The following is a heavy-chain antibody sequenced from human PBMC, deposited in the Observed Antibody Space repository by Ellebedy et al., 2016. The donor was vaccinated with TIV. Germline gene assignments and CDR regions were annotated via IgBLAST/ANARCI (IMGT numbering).Heavy chain of an antibody. CDR3: ARAHF. Sequence: GESLKISCVASGFTFRSEWMSWVRPAPGKGLEWVANIKEDGSEKDYVDLVKGRFTISRDNAKNSLYLQMNNLRVEDTAVYYCARAHFWGQGTLVTVSS. D-gene: IGHD3-3*02. J-gene: IGHJ4*02. CDR1: GFTFRSEW. CDR2: IKEDGSEK. V-gene: IGHV3-7*01.